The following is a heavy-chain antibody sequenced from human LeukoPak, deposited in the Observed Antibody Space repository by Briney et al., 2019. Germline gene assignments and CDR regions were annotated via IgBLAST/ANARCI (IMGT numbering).Heavy chain of an antibody. CDR1: GFTFSSYA. V-gene: IGHV3-23*01. CDR2: ISGSGGST. CDR3: AKVGGFYSDILTGYFVYPHFDY. D-gene: IGHD3-9*01. J-gene: IGHJ4*02. Sequence: GGSLRLSCAASGFTFSSYAMSWVRQAPGKGLEWVSAISGSGGSTYYADSVKRRFTISRDNSKNTLYLQMNSLRAEDTAVYYCAKVGGFYSDILTGYFVYPHFDYWGQGTLVAVSS.